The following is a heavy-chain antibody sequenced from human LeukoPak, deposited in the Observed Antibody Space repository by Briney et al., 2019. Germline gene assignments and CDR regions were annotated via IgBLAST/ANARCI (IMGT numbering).Heavy chain of an antibody. V-gene: IGHV1-2*02. CDR3: ARVTRRGIAVAGMGY. D-gene: IGHD6-19*01. Sequence: ASVKVSCKSSGYTFTGYYMHWVRQAPGQGLDWMGWINPNSGGTNYAQKFQGRVTMTRDTSISTAYMELSRLRSDDTAVYYCARVTRRGIAVAGMGYWGQGTLVTVSS. J-gene: IGHJ4*02. CDR2: INPNSGGT. CDR1: GYTFTGYY.